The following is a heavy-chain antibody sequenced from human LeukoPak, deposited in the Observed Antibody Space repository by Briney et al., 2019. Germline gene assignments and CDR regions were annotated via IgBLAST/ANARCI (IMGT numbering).Heavy chain of an antibody. D-gene: IGHD4-23*01. CDR2: IYYSGST. CDR1: GGSISSYY. CDR3: ARFGGGNPHFDY. Sequence: SETLSLTCTVSGGSISSYYWSWIRQPPGKGLEWIGYIYYSGSTNYNPSLKSRVTISVDTSKNQFSLKLSSVTAADTAAYYCARFGGGNPHFDYWGQGTLVTVSS. V-gene: IGHV4-59*08. J-gene: IGHJ4*02.